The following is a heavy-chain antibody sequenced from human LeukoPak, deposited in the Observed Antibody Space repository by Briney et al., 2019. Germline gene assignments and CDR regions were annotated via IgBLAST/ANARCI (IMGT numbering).Heavy chain of an antibody. D-gene: IGHD5/OR15-5a*01. V-gene: IGHV3-15*01. CDR3: TTGVSERVPYDAFDI. J-gene: IGHJ3*02. Sequence: GGSLRLSCAASGFTFSNAWMSGVRQAPGKGLEWVGRIKSKTDDGTTDYAAPVKGRFTISRDDSKNTLYLQMNSLKTEDTAVYYCTTGVSERVPYDAFDIWGQGTMVTVSS. CDR1: GFTFSNAW. CDR2: IKSKTDDGTT.